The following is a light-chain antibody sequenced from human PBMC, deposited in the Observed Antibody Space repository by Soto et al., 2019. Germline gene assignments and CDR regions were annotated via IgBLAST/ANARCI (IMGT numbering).Light chain of an antibody. CDR1: SNDVGGYDY. J-gene: IGLJ3*02. Sequence: QSALTQPRSVSGSPGQSVTISCTGTSNDVGGYDYVSWYQQHPGKAPKLMIYDVNKRPSGVPDRFSGSKSGNTASLTISGLQAEDETDYYCCSYAGSYTYWVFGGGTKLTVL. CDR2: DVN. V-gene: IGLV2-11*01. CDR3: CSYAGSYTYWV.